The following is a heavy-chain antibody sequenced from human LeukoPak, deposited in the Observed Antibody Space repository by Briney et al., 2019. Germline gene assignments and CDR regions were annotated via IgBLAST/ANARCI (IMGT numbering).Heavy chain of an antibody. J-gene: IGHJ6*03. V-gene: IGHV4-59*07. CDR3: ARGRNYYYSMDV. CDR2: IHYSAST. CDR1: GDSITNYY. Sequence: SDTLSLTCTVSGDSITNYYWIWIRQPPGKGLEWIGYIHYSASTNYNPSLKSRVTISVDTSKNQFSLKLSSVTAADTAVYYCARGRNYYYSMDVWGKGTTVTVSS.